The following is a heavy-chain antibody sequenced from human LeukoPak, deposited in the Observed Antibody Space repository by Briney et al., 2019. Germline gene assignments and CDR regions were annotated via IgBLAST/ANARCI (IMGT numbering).Heavy chain of an antibody. CDR2: IYSSGSN. D-gene: IGHD5-12*01. Sequence: SETLSLTCTVSGGSISGYFWSWIRQPAGKGLEWVGRIYSSGSNNYNPSLKSRVTMSLDTSKNHLSLNLSSVTAADTAVYYCAREPTSGREPTSGRPLDYWGQGTLVTVSS. J-gene: IGHJ4*02. CDR3: AREPTSGREPTSGRPLDY. CDR1: GGSISGYF. V-gene: IGHV4-4*07.